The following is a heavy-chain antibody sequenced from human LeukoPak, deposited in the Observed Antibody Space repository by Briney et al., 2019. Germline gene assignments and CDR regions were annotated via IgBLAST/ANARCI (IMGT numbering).Heavy chain of an antibody. CDR2: SSAYNGNR. CDR3: AISGYSSGWYTDY. J-gene: IGHJ4*02. Sequence: GASVKVSCKASGYTFTSYGISWVRQAPGQGLEWMGWSSAYNGNRNYAQNFQGRVTMTTDTSTSTAYMELRSLRSDDTAVYYCAISGYSSGWYTDYWGQGTLVTVSS. V-gene: IGHV1-18*01. CDR1: GYTFTSYG. D-gene: IGHD6-19*01.